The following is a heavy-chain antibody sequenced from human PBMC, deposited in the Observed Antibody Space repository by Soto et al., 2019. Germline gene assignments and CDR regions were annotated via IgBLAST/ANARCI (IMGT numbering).Heavy chain of an antibody. J-gene: IGHJ6*03. V-gene: IGHV3-66*01. Sequence: PGRSLILSCAASGFTVSSNYMSWVLQAPGKGLEWVSVIYSGGSTYYADSVKGRFTISRDNSKNTLYLQMNSLRAEDTAVYYCARDFIAARPYICYYYFLDVCGKGTTHIGSS. CDR1: GFTVSSNY. CDR2: IYSGGST. D-gene: IGHD6-6*01. CDR3: ARDFIAARPYICYYYFLDV.